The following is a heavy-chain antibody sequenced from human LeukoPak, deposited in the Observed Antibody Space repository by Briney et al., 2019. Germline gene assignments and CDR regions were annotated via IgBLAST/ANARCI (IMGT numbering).Heavy chain of an antibody. CDR3: ARELEDFGDAFDI. V-gene: IGHV3-74*01. Sequence: GGSLRLSCAASGFTFSSYWMHWVRQAPGKGLVWVSRINTDGSSTSYADSVKGRFTISRDNAKNTLYLQMNSLRAEDTAVYYCARELEDFGDAFDIWGQGTMVTVSS. D-gene: IGHD3-3*01. CDR2: INTDGSST. CDR1: GFTFSSYW. J-gene: IGHJ3*02.